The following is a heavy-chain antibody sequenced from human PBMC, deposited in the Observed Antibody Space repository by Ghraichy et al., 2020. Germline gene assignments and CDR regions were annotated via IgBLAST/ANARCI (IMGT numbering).Heavy chain of an antibody. D-gene: IGHD2-2*01. CDR1: GFTFSNYW. CDR2: IKQDGSEK. Sequence: GESLNISCAGSGFTFSNYWMNWVRQAPGKGLEWVANIKQDGSEKYYVDSVKGRFTISRDNAKNSLYLQMNSLRVEDTAVYYCARYARLGYWGQGTLVTVSS. J-gene: IGHJ4*02. V-gene: IGHV3-7*01. CDR3: ARYARLGY.